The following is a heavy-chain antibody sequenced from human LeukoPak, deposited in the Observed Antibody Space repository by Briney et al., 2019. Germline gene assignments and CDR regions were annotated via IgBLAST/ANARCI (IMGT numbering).Heavy chain of an antibody. Sequence: GGSLRLSCAVSGFTFSGNYMSWIRQAPGKGLEWVSLIYSDDTTLYADSVKGRFTISRDISKNTLYLQMSSLRAEDTAVYYCARRAGGYSHPYDYWGQGVLGTVSS. D-gene: IGHD4-23*01. CDR2: IYSDDTT. V-gene: IGHV3-53*01. CDR3: ARRAGGYSHPYDY. J-gene: IGHJ4*02. CDR1: GFTFSGNY.